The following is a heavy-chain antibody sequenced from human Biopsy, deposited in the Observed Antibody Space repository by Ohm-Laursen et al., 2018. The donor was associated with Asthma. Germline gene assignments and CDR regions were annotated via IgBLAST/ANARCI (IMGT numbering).Heavy chain of an antibody. Sequence: SLRLSLAASGFSFSNFGMHWVRQAPGKGLEWVAVISFDGSNEDYADSVKGRFTISRDNSKNTLFLEMNSLRPEDTAVYYCAKELFPGWELRRGPDSWGQGTLVTVSS. CDR2: ISFDGSNE. J-gene: IGHJ4*02. D-gene: IGHD1-26*01. CDR1: GFSFSNFG. CDR3: AKELFPGWELRRGPDS. V-gene: IGHV3-30*18.